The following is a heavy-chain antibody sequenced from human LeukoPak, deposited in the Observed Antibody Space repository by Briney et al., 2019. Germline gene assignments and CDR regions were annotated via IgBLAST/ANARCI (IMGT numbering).Heavy chain of an antibody. Sequence: ASVKVSCKASGYTFTSYDDINWVRQATGQGLEWMGWMNPNSGNTGYAQKFQGRVTMTRNTSISTTYMELSSLRSEDTAVYHCARGRRGYSVSLDGYFDYWGQGTLVTVSS. CDR2: MNPNSGNT. D-gene: IGHD6-13*01. CDR3: ARGRRGYSVSLDGYFDY. V-gene: IGHV1-8*01. CDR1: GYTFTSYDD. J-gene: IGHJ4*02.